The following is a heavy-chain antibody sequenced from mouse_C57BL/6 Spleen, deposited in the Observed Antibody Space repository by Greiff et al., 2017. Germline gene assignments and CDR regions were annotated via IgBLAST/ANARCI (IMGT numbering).Heavy chain of an antibody. Sequence: QVQLQQSGPELVKPGASVKISCKASGYAFSSSWMNWVKQRPGKGLEWIGRIYPGDGDTNYNGKFKGKATLTADKSSSTAYMRLSSLTSEDSAVYFCGRGIYYYVFDYWGQGTTLTVSS. D-gene: IGHD1-1*01. CDR1: GYAFSSSW. CDR2: IYPGDGDT. V-gene: IGHV1-82*01. J-gene: IGHJ2*01. CDR3: GRGIYYYVFDY.